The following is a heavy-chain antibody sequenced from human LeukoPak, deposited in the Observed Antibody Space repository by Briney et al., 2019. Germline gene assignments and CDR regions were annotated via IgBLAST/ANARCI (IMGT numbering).Heavy chain of an antibody. J-gene: IGHJ4*02. D-gene: IGHD1-14*01. CDR1: GYTFTRYD. Sequence: ASVKVSCKAFGYTFTRYDIKGVRQATGQGGEWMASMTPTSGTTAYAQKFQGRVTMTRNTSISTAYMELSSLRSEDTAVYYCARYNAGDYWGQGTLVTVSS. CDR2: MTPTSGTT. V-gene: IGHV1-8*01. CDR3: ARYNAGDY.